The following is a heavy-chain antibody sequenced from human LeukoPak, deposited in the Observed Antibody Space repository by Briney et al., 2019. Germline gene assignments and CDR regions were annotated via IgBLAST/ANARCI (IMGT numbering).Heavy chain of an antibody. V-gene: IGHV3-30*04. CDR3: AKDQDTAMVLKLDY. Sequence: GGSLRLSCAASGFTFSSYVMHWVRQAPGKGLEWVAIISYDGSNEYYADSVKGRFTISRDNSKNTLYLQMNSLRAEDTAVYYCAKDQDTAMVLKLDYWGQGTLVTVSS. CDR2: ISYDGSNE. D-gene: IGHD5-18*01. CDR1: GFTFSSYV. J-gene: IGHJ4*02.